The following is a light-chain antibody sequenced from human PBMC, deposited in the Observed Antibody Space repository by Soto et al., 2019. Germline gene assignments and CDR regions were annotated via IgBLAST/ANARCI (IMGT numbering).Light chain of an antibody. V-gene: IGKV1-27*01. CDR3: QKYNSAPLT. CDR2: ATS. Sequence: DVQMTQSRSSLSAFVGDRVTITCRASQGIAPYLAWFQQKPGKVPKLLIYATSTLQSGVPSRFSGSGSGTDLTLTISSLQPEDVATYYCQKYNSAPLTFGGGTKVEIK. J-gene: IGKJ4*01. CDR1: QGIAPY.